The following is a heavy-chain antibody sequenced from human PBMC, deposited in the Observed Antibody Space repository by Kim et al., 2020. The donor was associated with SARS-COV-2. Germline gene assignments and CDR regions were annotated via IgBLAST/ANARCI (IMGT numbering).Heavy chain of an antibody. Sequence: SRVTISVDTSKNQFSLKLSSVTAADTAVYYCAREHTYCSSTSCYFTWFDPWGQGTLVTVSS. J-gene: IGHJ5*02. CDR3: AREHTYCSSTSCYFTWFDP. D-gene: IGHD2-2*01. V-gene: IGHV4-30-2*04.